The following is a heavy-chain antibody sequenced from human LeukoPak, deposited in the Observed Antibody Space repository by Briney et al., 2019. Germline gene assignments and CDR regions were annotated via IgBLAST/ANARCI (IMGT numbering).Heavy chain of an antibody. D-gene: IGHD3-9*01. CDR1: GYTFTGYY. CDR2: INPNSGGT. V-gene: IGHV1-2*02. J-gene: IGHJ4*02. CDR3: AREVNYDILTGYNGY. Sequence: APVKVSCKASGYTFTGYYMHWVRQAPGQGLEWMGWINPNSGGTNYAQKFQGRVTMTRDTSISTAYMELSSLRSDDTAVYYCAREVNYDILTGYNGYWGQGTLVTVSS.